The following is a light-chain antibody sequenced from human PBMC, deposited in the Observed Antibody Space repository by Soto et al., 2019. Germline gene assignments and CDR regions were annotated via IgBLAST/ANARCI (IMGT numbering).Light chain of an antibody. Sequence: DIEMTQSPSSLSASVGETITITCRASQSISSSLNWFQHSPGQPPKLLLFAASNLHVGVPPRFSGSGSGTSFSLTIRSLQPEDFATYYCQQSFNLPRTFGPGTRVEFK. V-gene: IGKV1-39*01. CDR3: QQSFNLPRT. CDR1: QSISSS. J-gene: IGKJ1*01. CDR2: AAS.